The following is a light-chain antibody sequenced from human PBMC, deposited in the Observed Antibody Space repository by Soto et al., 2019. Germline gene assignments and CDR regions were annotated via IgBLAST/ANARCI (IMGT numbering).Light chain of an antibody. CDR3: QQYGSSGT. CDR1: QSVSNNY. J-gene: IGKJ1*01. Sequence: EIVMTQSPGTLSLSPGERATLSCRASQSVSNNYLAWYQQQPGQAPRLLIYGASNRATGIPDRLSGSGSGTDFTLTISRLEPEDFAVYYCQQYGSSGTFGQGTKVDI. CDR2: GAS. V-gene: IGKV3-20*01.